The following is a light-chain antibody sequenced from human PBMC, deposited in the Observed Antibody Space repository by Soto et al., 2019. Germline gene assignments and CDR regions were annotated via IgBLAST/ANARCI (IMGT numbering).Light chain of an antibody. CDR2: ANS. CDR1: SSNFGAGYD. Sequence: QSVLTQPPSVSGAPGQRITISCTGSSSNFGAGYDVHWYQQLPGTAPKLLIYANSNRPSGVPDRFSGSKSGTSASLAITGLQAEDEADYYCAVWDDSLSGWVFGGGTKLTVL. J-gene: IGLJ3*02. CDR3: AVWDDSLSGWV. V-gene: IGLV1-40*01.